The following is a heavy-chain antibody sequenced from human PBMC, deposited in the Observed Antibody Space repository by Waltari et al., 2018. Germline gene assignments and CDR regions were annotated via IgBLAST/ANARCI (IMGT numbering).Heavy chain of an antibody. CDR3: ARLLYDSSGYWFDS. CDR1: RGSVRSYY. D-gene: IGHD3-22*01. CDR2: IYYSGST. V-gene: IGHV4-59*02. Sequence: QVQLQESGPGLVRPSETLSLTCTASRGSVRSYYWTWIRQPPGKGLEWVGYIYYSGSTSYNPSLKSRVTMSVDTSMDKFSLKLSSVTAADTAIYYCARLLYDSSGYWFDSWGQGTLVTVSS. J-gene: IGHJ5*01.